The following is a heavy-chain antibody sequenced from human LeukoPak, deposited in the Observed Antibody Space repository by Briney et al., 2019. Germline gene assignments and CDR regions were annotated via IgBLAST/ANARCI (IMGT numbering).Heavy chain of an antibody. D-gene: IGHD3-3*01. CDR3: ARRLGDWFDA. J-gene: IGHJ5*02. CDR1: GYSFTKYW. CDR2: IYPGDSDI. Sequence: GESLKISCKGFGYSFTKYWIAWVRQMPGKDMEFMGIIYPGDSDIRYSPSFEGQVTISADKSSDTAYLQWSSLRASDTAIYYCARRLGDWFDAWGQGTLVTVSS. V-gene: IGHV5-51*01.